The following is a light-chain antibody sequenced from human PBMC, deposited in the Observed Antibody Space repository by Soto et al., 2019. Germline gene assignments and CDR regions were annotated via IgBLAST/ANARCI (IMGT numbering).Light chain of an antibody. CDR3: GADHGSGSQV. CDR1: SGYSNYK. CDR2: VGTGGIVG. V-gene: IGLV9-49*01. Sequence: QAVVTQPPSASASLGASVTLTCTLSSGYSNYKVDWYQQRPGKGPRFVMRVGTGGIVGSKGDGIPDRFSVLGSGLNRYLTIKNIQEEDESDYHCGADHGSGSQVFGGGTKLTVL. J-gene: IGLJ2*01.